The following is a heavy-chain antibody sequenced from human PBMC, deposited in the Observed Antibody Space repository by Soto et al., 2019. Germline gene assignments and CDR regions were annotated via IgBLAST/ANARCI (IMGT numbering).Heavy chain of an antibody. CDR1: GDSISSSSYY. CDR3: VGHWYSGGWEDY. J-gene: IGHJ4*02. CDR2: IYRSGST. Sequence: QLQLQESGPGLVKPSETLSLTCTVSGDSISSSSYYWGLIRQPPGKGLEWIASIYRSGSTYYNPALKSRVTITTDTSNSQFSLRLTSVTAADTAVYYCVGHWYSGGWEDYWGQGSLVIVSS. D-gene: IGHD6-19*01. V-gene: IGHV4-39*01.